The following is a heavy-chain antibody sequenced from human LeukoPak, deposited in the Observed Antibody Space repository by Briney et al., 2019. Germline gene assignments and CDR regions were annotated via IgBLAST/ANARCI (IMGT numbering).Heavy chain of an antibody. CDR2: ISSSGSTI. J-gene: IGHJ4*02. CDR3: AKDKSSSWYSLRGMFDY. Sequence: GGSLRLSCAASGFTFSSYEMNWVRQAPGKGLEWVSYISSSGSTIYYADSVKGRFTISRDNAKNSLYLQMNSLRAEGMALYYCAKDKSSSWYSLRGMFDYWGQGTLVTVSS. V-gene: IGHV3-48*03. D-gene: IGHD6-13*01. CDR1: GFTFSSYE.